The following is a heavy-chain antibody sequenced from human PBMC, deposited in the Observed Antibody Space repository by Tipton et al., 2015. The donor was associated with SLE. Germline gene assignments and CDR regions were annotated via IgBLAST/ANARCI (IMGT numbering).Heavy chain of an antibody. V-gene: IGHV4-4*07. CDR3: ARDHGAYGDYDADY. J-gene: IGHJ4*02. D-gene: IGHD4-17*01. CDR2: IYTSGST. Sequence: GLVKPSETLSLTCTVSGGSISSYYWSWIRQPAGKGLEWIGHIYTSGSTKCNPSLKSRVTMSVDTSKNQFSLKLSSVTAADTAVYYCARDHGAYGDYDADYWGQGTLVTVSS. CDR1: GGSISSYY.